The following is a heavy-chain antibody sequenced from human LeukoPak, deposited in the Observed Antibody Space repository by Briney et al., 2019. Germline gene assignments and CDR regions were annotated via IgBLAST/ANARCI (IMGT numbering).Heavy chain of an antibody. CDR3: ARTASNVLRFLEWLFYFDY. D-gene: IGHD3-3*01. V-gene: IGHV3-21*01. Sequence: PGGSLRLSCAASGFTFSSYSMNWVRQAPGKGLEWVSSISSSSSYIYYADSVKGRFTISRDNAKNSLYLQMNSLRAEDTAVYYCARTASNVLRFLEWLFYFDYWGQGTLVTLSS. CDR2: ISSSSSYI. CDR1: GFTFSSYS. J-gene: IGHJ4*02.